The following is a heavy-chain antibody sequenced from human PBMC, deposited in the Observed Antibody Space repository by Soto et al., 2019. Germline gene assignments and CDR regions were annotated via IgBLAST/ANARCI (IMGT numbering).Heavy chain of an antibody. CDR2: IYWDDDK. D-gene: IGHD3-3*01. J-gene: IGHJ4*02. CDR1: GFSLSTSGVG. V-gene: IGHV2-5*02. Sequence: GSGPTLVNPTQTLTLTCTFSGFSLSTSGVGVGWIRQPPGKALEWLALIYWDDDKRYSPSLKSRLTITKDTSKNQVVLTMTNMDPVDTATYYCAHMENDFWSGYEYYFDYWGQGTLVTVSS. CDR3: AHMENDFWSGYEYYFDY.